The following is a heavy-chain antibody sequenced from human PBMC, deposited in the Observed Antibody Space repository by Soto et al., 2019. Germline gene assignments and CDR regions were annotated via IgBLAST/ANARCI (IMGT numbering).Heavy chain of an antibody. CDR3: ARDQRMWSYYYYYGMDV. Sequence: QVQLVESGGGVGQPGRSLRLSCAASGFTFSSYAMHWVRQAPGKGLEWVAVISYDGSNKYYADSVKGRFTISRDNSKNTLYLQMNSLRAEDTAVYYCARDQRMWSYYYYYGMDVWGQGTTVTVSS. V-gene: IGHV3-30-3*01. J-gene: IGHJ6*02. CDR1: GFTFSSYA. D-gene: IGHD2-21*01. CDR2: ISYDGSNK.